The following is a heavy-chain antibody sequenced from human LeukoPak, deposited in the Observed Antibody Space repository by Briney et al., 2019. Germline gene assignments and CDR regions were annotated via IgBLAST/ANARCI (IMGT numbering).Heavy chain of an antibody. V-gene: IGHV1-2*02. J-gene: IGHJ4*02. CDR3: ARGAQNIVATELDY. D-gene: IGHD5-12*01. CDR1: GYTFTGYY. CDR2: INPNSGGT. Sequence: ASVKVSCKASGYTFTGYYIHWVRQAPGQGLEWMGWINPNSGGTNYAQKFQGRVTMTRDTSISTAYMELSRLRSDDTAVYYCARGAQNIVATELDYWGQGTLVTVSS.